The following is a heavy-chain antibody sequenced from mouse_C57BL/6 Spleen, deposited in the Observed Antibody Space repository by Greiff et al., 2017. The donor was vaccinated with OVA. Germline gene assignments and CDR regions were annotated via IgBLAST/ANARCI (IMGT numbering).Heavy chain of an antibody. CDR1: GYAFSSSW. V-gene: IGHV1-82*01. J-gene: IGHJ2*01. Sequence: VQLQESGPELVKPGASVKISCKASGYAFSSSWMNWVKQRPGKGLEWIGRIYPGDGDTNYNGKFKGKATLTSDKSSSTAYMQLSSLTSEDSAVYLCARYDYGSSYYFDYWGQGTTLTVSS. D-gene: IGHD1-1*01. CDR2: IYPGDGDT. CDR3: ARYDYGSSYYFDY.